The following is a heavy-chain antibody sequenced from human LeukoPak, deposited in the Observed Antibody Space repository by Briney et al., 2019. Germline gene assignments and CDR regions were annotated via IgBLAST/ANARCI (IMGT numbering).Heavy chain of an antibody. Sequence: GSLRLSCAASGFTFSSYAMSWVRQAPGRGLEWVSAISGSGGSTYYADSVKGRFTISRDNAKNSLYLQMNGLRAEDTAVYYCARGPSSQFRTDYWGQGTLVTVSS. CDR2: ISGSGGST. D-gene: IGHD2-2*01. J-gene: IGHJ4*02. CDR1: GFTFSSYA. CDR3: ARGPSSQFRTDY. V-gene: IGHV3-23*01.